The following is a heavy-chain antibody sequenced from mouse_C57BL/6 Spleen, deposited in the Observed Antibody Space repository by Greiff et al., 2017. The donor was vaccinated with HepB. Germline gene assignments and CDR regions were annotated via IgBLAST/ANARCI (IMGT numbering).Heavy chain of an antibody. CDR3: ARGKFYYGNSYYLDY. Sequence: QVQLQQPGAELVKPGASVKLSCKASGYTFTSYWMQWVKQRPGQGLEWIGEIDPSDSYTNYNQKVKGKATLTVDTSSSTAYMQLSSLTSEDSAVYYCARGKFYYGNSYYLDYWGQGTTLTVSS. J-gene: IGHJ2*01. D-gene: IGHD2-1*01. V-gene: IGHV1-50*01. CDR1: GYTFTSYW. CDR2: IDPSDSYT.